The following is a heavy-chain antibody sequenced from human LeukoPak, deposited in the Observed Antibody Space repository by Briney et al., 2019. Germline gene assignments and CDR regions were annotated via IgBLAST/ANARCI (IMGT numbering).Heavy chain of an antibody. CDR3: ARGQPPTWIQLWLRENWFDP. D-gene: IGHD5-18*01. Sequence: GASVKVSCKASGYTFSDYYIHWVRQAPGQGLEWMGWINPDSGDTNYEQKFQDWVTMTRDTSVNTVYMELSSLRSEDTAVYYCARGQPPTWIQLWLRENWFDPWGQGTLVTVSS. CDR1: GYTFSDYY. CDR2: INPDSGDT. J-gene: IGHJ5*02. V-gene: IGHV1-2*04.